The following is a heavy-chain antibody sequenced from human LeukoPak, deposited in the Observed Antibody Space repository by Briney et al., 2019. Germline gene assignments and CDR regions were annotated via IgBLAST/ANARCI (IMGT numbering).Heavy chain of an antibody. V-gene: IGHV4-30-4*08. CDR1: GGSISSGDYY. CDR3: AREAWIDYSNYGVAFDI. D-gene: IGHD4-11*01. J-gene: IGHJ3*02. CDR2: IYYSGST. Sequence: PSQTLSLTCTVSGGSISSGDYYWSWIRQPPGKGLEWIGYIYYSGSTYYNPSLKSRVTISVDTSKNQFSLKLSSVTAADTAVYYCAREAWIDYSNYGVAFDIWGQGTMVTVSS.